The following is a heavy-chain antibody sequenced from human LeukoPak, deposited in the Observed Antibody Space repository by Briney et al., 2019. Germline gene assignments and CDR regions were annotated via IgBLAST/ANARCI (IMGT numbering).Heavy chain of an antibody. Sequence: SETLSLTCTVSGGSLSSYYWSWIRQPPGKGLEWIGYIYYSGSINYNPSLKSRVTISVDTSKNQFSLKPSSVTAADTAVYYCARLYGSGSYSFMDVWGKGTTVTVSS. V-gene: IGHV4-59*01. D-gene: IGHD3-10*01. CDR2: IYYSGSI. CDR1: GGSLSSYY. J-gene: IGHJ6*04. CDR3: ARLYGSGSYSFMDV.